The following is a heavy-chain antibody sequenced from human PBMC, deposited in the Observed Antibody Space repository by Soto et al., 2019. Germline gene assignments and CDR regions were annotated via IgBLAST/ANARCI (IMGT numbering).Heavy chain of an antibody. D-gene: IGHD4-17*01. CDR1: GYTFTGYY. J-gene: IGHJ3*02. CDR2: INPNSGGT. V-gene: IGHV1-2*04. Sequence: QVQLVQSGAEVKKPGASVKVSCKASGYTFTGYYMHWVRQAPGQGLEWMGWINPNSGGTNYAQKFQGWVTMTRDTSISTAYMELSRLRSDDTAVYYCARTPFPSYGDYGEAGAFDIWGQGTMVTVSS. CDR3: ARTPFPSYGDYGEAGAFDI.